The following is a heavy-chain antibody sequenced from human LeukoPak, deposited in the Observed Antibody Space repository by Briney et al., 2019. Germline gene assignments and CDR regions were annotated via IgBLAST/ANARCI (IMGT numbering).Heavy chain of an antibody. CDR1: GGSISSSIHY. V-gene: IGHV4-39*07. Sequence: SETLSLTCTVSGGSISSSIHYWGWIRQPPGKGLEWIGNIYYSGSAYYNPSLKSRVTISVDTSKNQFSLKLSSVTAADTAVYYCAGRYYYDSSGYYYSAFDIWGQGTMVTVSS. J-gene: IGHJ3*02. CDR2: IYYSGSA. D-gene: IGHD3-22*01. CDR3: AGRYYYDSSGYYYSAFDI.